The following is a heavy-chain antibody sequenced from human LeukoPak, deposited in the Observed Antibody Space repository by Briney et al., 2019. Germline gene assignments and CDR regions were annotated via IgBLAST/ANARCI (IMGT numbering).Heavy chain of an antibody. CDR3: ARGAPTGTYDY. CDR1: GGSFSGYY. V-gene: IGHV4-34*01. J-gene: IGHJ4*02. Sequence: SETLSLTCAVYGGSFSGYYWSWIRQPPGKGLEWIGEINHSGSTNYNPSLKSRVTISVDTSKNQFSLKLSSVTAADTAVYYCARGAPTGTYDYWGQGTLVTVSS. CDR2: INHSGST. D-gene: IGHD1-1*01.